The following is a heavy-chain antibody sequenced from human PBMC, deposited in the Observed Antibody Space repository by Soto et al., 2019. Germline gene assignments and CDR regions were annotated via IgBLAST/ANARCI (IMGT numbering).Heavy chain of an antibody. V-gene: IGHV4-59*08. D-gene: IGHD2-21*01. CDR2: IYYSGST. Sequence: SETLSLTCTVSGSSLSSYYWSWIRQPPGKGLEWIGYIYYSGSTNYNPSLKGRVTISVDTSKNQFSLKLSSVTAADTAVYYCARHRIGDAFDIWGQGTMVTVSS. CDR1: GSSLSSYY. J-gene: IGHJ3*02. CDR3: ARHRIGDAFDI.